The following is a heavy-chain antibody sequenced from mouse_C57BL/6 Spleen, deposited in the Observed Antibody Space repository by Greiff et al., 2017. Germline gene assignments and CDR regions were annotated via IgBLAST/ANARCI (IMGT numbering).Heavy chain of an antibody. CDR2: INPSSGYT. J-gene: IGHJ2*01. CDR3: ASYDYEQKFDY. Sequence: VQLQQSGAELAKPGASVTLSCKASGYTFTSYWMHWVKQRPGQGLEWIGYINPSSGYTKYNQKFKDKATLTADKASSTAYMQLSSLTSEDSGVYCCASYDYEQKFDYWGQGTPLTVSA. V-gene: IGHV1-7*01. D-gene: IGHD2-4*01. CDR1: GYTFTSYW.